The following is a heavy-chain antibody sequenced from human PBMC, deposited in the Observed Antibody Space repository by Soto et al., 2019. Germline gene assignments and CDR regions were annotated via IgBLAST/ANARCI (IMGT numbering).Heavy chain of an antibody. Sequence: QVQLQQWGAGLLKPSETLSLTCAVYGGSFSGYYWSWIRQPPGKGLEWIGEINHSGSTNYNPSLKSRVTISVDTSKNQFSLKLSSVTAADTAVYYCAGGTTHYYYGMDVWGQGTTVTVSS. J-gene: IGHJ6*02. V-gene: IGHV4-34*01. D-gene: IGHD1-7*01. CDR2: INHSGST. CDR1: GGSFSGYY. CDR3: AGGTTHYYYGMDV.